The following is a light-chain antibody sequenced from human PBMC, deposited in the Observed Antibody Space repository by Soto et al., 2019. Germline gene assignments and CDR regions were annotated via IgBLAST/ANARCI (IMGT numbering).Light chain of an antibody. J-gene: IGKJ1*01. V-gene: IGKV1-5*03. CDR1: QTISSW. CDR3: QHYNSYSEA. Sequence: ENPISPSPSHPYGTVGERVTIPCRASQTISSWLAWYQQKPGKAPKLLIYKASTLKSGVPSRFSGSGSGTEFTLTISSLQPDDFATYYCQHYNSYSEAFGQGTKVDIK. CDR2: KAS.